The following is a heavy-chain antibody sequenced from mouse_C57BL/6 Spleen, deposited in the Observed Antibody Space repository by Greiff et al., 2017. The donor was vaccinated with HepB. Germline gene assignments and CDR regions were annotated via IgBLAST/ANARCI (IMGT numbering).Heavy chain of an antibody. Sequence: VQLQQSGAELVRPGASVTLSCKASGYTFTDYEMHWVKQTPVHGLEWIGAIDPETGGTAYNQKFKGKAILTADKSSSTAYMELRSLTSEDSAVYYCTRRSYDYVFAYWGQGTLVTVSA. D-gene: IGHD2-4*01. CDR1: GYTFTDYE. CDR3: TRRSYDYVFAY. J-gene: IGHJ3*01. V-gene: IGHV1-15*01. CDR2: IDPETGGT.